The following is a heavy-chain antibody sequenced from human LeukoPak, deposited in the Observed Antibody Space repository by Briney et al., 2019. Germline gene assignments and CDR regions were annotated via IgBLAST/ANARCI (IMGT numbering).Heavy chain of an antibody. V-gene: IGHV3-9*01. CDR3: GSETYYYDSSGYYRFDY. CDR1: GFTFDDYA. Sequence: PGGSLRLSCAASGFTFDDYAMHWVRQAPGKGLEWVSGISWNSGSIGYADSVKGRFTISRDNSKNTLYLQMNSLRAEDTAVYYCGSETYYYDSSGYYRFDYWGQGTLVTVSS. J-gene: IGHJ4*02. D-gene: IGHD3-22*01. CDR2: ISWNSGSI.